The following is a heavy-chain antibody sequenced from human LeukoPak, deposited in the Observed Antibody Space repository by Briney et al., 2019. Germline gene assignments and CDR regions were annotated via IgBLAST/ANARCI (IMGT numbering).Heavy chain of an antibody. Sequence: PSETLSLTCAVYGGSISGYYWSWIRQPPGKGLEWIAYIYYSGSTNYNPSLKSRVTISVDTSKNQFSLKLSSVTAADTAVYYCARVRNRYDSSGYYAFDYWGQGTLVTVSS. D-gene: IGHD3-22*01. CDR2: IYYSGST. CDR1: GGSISGYY. V-gene: IGHV4-59*01. CDR3: ARVRNRYDSSGYYAFDY. J-gene: IGHJ4*02.